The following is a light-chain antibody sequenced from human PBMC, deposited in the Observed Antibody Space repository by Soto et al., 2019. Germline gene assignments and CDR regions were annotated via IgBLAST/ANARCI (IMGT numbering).Light chain of an antibody. V-gene: IGKV3D-7*01. CDR1: QSVRSSY. Sequence: ESVFRRSTDTKCVSPGERVSLSCGASQSVRSSYLAWYQQRVGLAPRLLIYEASTRATGIPTRFSGGGSGTHFTLTISSLQPEDFAVYYCLQDYNLPITFGQGTRLEIK. CDR2: EAS. CDR3: LQDYNLPIT. J-gene: IGKJ5*01.